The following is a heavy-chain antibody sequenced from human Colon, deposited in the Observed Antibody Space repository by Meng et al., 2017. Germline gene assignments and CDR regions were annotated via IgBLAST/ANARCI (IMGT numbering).Heavy chain of an antibody. CDR3: ARGGDKQWLVDDY. CDR1: GASIRSYS. Sequence: QVQLQESGPGLGNPSETLSLTCTVSGASIRSYSWSWIRQPPGKGLEWIGYSSYSGTDYNPSLKSRVTISRDTSRNQFSLKMSSVTAADTAVYYCARGGDKQWLVDDYWGQGTLVTVSS. J-gene: IGHJ4*02. CDR2: SSYSGT. V-gene: IGHV4-59*01. D-gene: IGHD6-19*01.